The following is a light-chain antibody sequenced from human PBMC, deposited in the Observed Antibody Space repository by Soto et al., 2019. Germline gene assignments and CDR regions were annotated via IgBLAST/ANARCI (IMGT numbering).Light chain of an antibody. Sequence: EIVLTQSPGTLSLSPGERATLSCRASQSVSSSYLAWYQQKPGQAHRLLIYGASSRPTGIPDRFSGSGSGTDFTLTISRLEPEDFALYYCQQYGSSPGWTFGQGTKVEIK. V-gene: IGKV3-20*01. CDR2: GAS. CDR1: QSVSSSY. J-gene: IGKJ1*01. CDR3: QQYGSSPGWT.